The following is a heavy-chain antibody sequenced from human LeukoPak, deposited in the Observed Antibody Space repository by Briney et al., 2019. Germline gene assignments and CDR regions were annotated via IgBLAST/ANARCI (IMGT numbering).Heavy chain of an antibody. V-gene: IGHV4-38-2*02. J-gene: IGHJ5*02. CDR1: GGSLSGYF. D-gene: IGHD6-13*01. CDR3: ARAYSSSWYFNWFDP. Sequence: SETLSLTCTVSGGSLSGYFWGWIRQPPGKGLEWIGTIYNSGSTYYNASLESRVTISVDTSKNQFSLKLSSVTAADTAVYYCARAYSSSWYFNWFDPWGQGTLVTVSS. CDR2: IYNSGST.